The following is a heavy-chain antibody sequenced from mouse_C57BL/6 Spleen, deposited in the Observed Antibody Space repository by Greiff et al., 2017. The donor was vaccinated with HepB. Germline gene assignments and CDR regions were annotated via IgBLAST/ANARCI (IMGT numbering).Heavy chain of an antibody. CDR3: AREDYGNTGAMDY. J-gene: IGHJ4*01. Sequence: QVQLQQSGAELVRPGPSVKMSCKASGYTFTNYWIGWAKQRPGHGLEWIGDIYPGGGYTNYNEKFKGKATLTADKSSSTAYMQFSSLTSEDSAIYYCAREDYGNTGAMDYWGQGTSVTVSS. V-gene: IGHV1-63*01. CDR1: GYTFTNYW. CDR2: IYPGGGYT. D-gene: IGHD2-1*01.